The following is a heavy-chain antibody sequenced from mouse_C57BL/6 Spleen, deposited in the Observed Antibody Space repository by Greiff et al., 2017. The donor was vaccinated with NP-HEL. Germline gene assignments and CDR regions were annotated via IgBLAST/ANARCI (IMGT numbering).Heavy chain of an antibody. Sequence: VQLKESGPELVKPGASVKIPCKASGYTFTDYNMDWVKQSHGKSLEWIGDINPNNGGTIYNQKFKGKATLTVDKSSSTAYMELRSLTSEDTAVYYCARNSYYGTSYYFDYWGQGTTLTVSS. D-gene: IGHD1-1*01. J-gene: IGHJ2*01. V-gene: IGHV1-18*01. CDR3: ARNSYYGTSYYFDY. CDR2: INPNNGGT. CDR1: GYTFTDYN.